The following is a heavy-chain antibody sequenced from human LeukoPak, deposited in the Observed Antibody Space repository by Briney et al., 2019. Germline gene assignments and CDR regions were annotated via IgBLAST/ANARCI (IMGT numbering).Heavy chain of an antibody. V-gene: IGHV3-30-3*01. D-gene: IGHD5-24*01. CDR2: ISYDGSNK. J-gene: IGHJ4*02. CDR3: AKENGYNYALAY. CDR1: GFTFSSYA. Sequence: PGRSLRLSCAASGFTFSSYAMHWVRQAPGKELEWVAVISYDGSNKYYADSVKGRFTISRDNSKNTLYLQMNSLRAEDTAVYYCAKENGYNYALAYWGQGTLVTVSS.